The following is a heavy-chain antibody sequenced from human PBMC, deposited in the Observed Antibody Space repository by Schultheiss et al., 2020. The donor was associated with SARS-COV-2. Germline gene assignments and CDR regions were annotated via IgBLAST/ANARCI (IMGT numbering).Heavy chain of an antibody. CDR1: GYTFTGYY. Sequence: GGSLRLSCKASGYTFTGYYMHWVRQAPGQGLEWMGIINPSGGSTSYAQKFQGRVTMTRDTSTSTVYMELSSLRSEDTAVYYCARRGHYYDSSGYYFDYWGQGTLVTVSS. D-gene: IGHD3-22*01. J-gene: IGHJ4*02. CDR3: ARRGHYYDSSGYYFDY. V-gene: IGHV1-46*01. CDR2: INPSGGST.